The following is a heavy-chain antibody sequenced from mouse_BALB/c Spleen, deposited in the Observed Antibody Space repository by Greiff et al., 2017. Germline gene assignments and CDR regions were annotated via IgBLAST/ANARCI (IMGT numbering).Heavy chain of an antibody. CDR2: IDPENGNT. V-gene: IGHV14-1*02. J-gene: IGHJ4*01. Sequence: VHVKQSGAELVRPGALVKLSCKASGFNIKDYYMHWVKQRPEQGLEWIGWIDPENGNTIYDPKFQGKASITADTSSNTAYLQLSSLTSEDTAVYYCASGGYGYEMDYWGQGTSVTVSS. CDR1: GFNIKDYY. D-gene: IGHD2-2*01. CDR3: ASGGYGYEMDY.